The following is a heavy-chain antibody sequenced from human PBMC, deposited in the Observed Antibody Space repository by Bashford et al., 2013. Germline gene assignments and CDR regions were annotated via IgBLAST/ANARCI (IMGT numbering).Heavy chain of an antibody. D-gene: IGHD2-15*01. CDR1: GYTFNTHG. Sequence: ASVKVSCKASGYTFNTHGISWVRQAPGQGLEWMGWISAHNGHTNYAQNLQGRVTLTTETSSSTAYMELRSLRSDDTAIYYCARQLGENTVLGGSCPSYYYAMDVWGQGTTVTVSS. J-gene: IGHJ6*02. V-gene: IGHV1-18*04. CDR2: ISAHNGHT. CDR3: ARQLGENTVLGGSCPSYYYAMDV.